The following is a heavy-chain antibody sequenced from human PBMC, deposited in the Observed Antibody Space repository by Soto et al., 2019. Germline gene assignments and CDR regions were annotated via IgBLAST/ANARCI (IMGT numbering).Heavy chain of an antibody. J-gene: IGHJ4*02. Sequence: ASETLSLTCAVYGGSFSGYYWSWIRQPPGKGLEWIGEINHSGSTNYNPSLKSRVTISVDTSKNQFSLKLSSVTAADTAVYYCARAPHYFDSWGQGTMVTVSS. CDR2: INHSGST. CDR1: GGSFSGYY. D-gene: IGHD3-10*01. V-gene: IGHV4-34*01. CDR3: ARAPHYFDS.